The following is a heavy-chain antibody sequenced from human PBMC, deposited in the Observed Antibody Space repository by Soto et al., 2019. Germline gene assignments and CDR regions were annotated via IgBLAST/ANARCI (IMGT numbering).Heavy chain of an antibody. V-gene: IGHV3-33*01. J-gene: IGHJ3*02. D-gene: IGHD5-12*01. CDR1: GFTVSHYG. Sequence: QVQLVESGGGVVQPGGSLRLSCAASGFTVSHYGMHWVRQAPGKGLEWVAVIWYDGNNKSYRDSVKGRFTISRDNSKNTVDLQMSSLRGEDTAVYYCARGDAWTDEAFDIWGQGTMVTVSS. CDR2: IWYDGNNK. CDR3: ARGDAWTDEAFDI.